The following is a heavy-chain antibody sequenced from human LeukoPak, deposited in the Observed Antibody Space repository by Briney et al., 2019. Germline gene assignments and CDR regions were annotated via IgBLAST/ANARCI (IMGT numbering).Heavy chain of an antibody. J-gene: IGHJ4*02. V-gene: IGHV4-39*01. CDR3: ASIWSKSPRQY. CDR1: GGSISSSSYY. CDR2: MYYSGST. D-gene: IGHD3-16*01. Sequence: NSSETLSLTCTVSGGSISSSSYYWGWIRQPPGKGLEWIRSMYYSGSTYYNPSLKSRVTISVDTSKNQFSLKLSSVTAADTAVYYCASIWSKSPRQYWGQGTLVTVSS.